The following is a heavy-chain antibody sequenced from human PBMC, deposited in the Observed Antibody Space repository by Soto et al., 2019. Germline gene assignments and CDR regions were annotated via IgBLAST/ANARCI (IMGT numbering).Heavy chain of an antibody. CDR1: GFTFSSYD. J-gene: IGHJ4*02. D-gene: IGHD1-7*01. V-gene: IGHV3-64*01. Sequence: EVQLAESGGGMVQPGGSLRLSCVASGFTFSSYDMHWVRQAPGKGLEYVSSISSNGGTTYYANSVKGRFTISRDNSKNTLYLQMGSLRAEDIAVYYCVRRVSGNYDYWGQGTLVTVSS. CDR2: ISSNGGTT. CDR3: VRRVSGNYDY.